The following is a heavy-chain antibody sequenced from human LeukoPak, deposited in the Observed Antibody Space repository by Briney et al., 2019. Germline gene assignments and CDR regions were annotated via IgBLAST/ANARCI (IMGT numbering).Heavy chain of an antibody. J-gene: IGHJ3*02. CDR1: GFTFSTNY. CDR2: IYSGGGT. Sequence: GGSLRLSCAASGFTFSTNYMSWGRQAPGEGLEGVSVIYSGGGTYYADSVKGRFTISRDNSKNTLYLQMNSLRTEDTAVYHCARAQQIMMTHAFDIWGQGTMVTVSS. D-gene: IGHD3-16*01. V-gene: IGHV3-53*01. CDR3: ARAQQIMMTHAFDI.